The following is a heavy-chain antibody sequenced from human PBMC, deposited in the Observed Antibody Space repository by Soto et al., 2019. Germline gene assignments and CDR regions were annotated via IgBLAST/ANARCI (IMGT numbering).Heavy chain of an antibody. CDR1: GYSFTSYY. V-gene: IGHV1-2*02. CDR2: INPNSGRP. CDR3: ASGGTGTTSYVAY. J-gene: IGHJ4*01. D-gene: IGHD1-1*01. Sequence: VQLVQSGAEVKKPGASVKVSCKASGYSFTSYYLNWVRQAPGQGLEWMGCINPNSGRPDYAQKLQGRGTMARHTSISTAYMELSSLRSDYPAVYDFASGGTGTTSYVAYGGHGNVVTVSS.